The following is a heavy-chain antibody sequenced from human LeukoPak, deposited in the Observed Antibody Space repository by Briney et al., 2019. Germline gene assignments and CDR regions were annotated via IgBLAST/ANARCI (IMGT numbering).Heavy chain of an antibody. V-gene: IGHV3-43*01. J-gene: IGHJ6*02. D-gene: IGHD2-15*01. CDR3: AKGGYCSGGSCIYGMDV. CDR2: ISWDGGST. CDR1: GFTFDDYT. Sequence: GGSLRLSCAASGFTFDDYTMHWVRQAPGKGLEWVSLISWDGGSTYYADSVKGRFTISRDNSKNSLYLQMNSLRTEDTALYYCAKGGYCSGGSCIYGMDVWGQGTTVTVSS.